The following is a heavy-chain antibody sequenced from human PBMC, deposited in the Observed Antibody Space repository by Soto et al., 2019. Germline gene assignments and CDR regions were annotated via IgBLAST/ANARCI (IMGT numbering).Heavy chain of an antibody. V-gene: IGHV1-8*01. CDR2: LNPNSGNT. CDR3: ARDHRYNWNDEGWFDP. Sequence: QVQLVQSGAEVKKPGASVKVSCKASGYIFSTYDINWVRQAPGQGLEWMGWLNPNSGNTGYAQKFQGRVTMTRNTSINTAYMELSSLGSEDTAVYYCARDHRYNWNDEGWFDPWGQGTRVTVSS. D-gene: IGHD1-20*01. J-gene: IGHJ5*02. CDR1: GYIFSTYD.